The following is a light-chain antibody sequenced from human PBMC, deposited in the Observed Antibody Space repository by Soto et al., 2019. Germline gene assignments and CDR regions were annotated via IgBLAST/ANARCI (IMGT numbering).Light chain of an antibody. CDR3: HSYDSSLSGSV. Sequence: QSALTQPPSVSGAPGQRVTISCTGSSSNIGADYDVHWYRQLPGTAPKLLIYGNNNRPSGVPERFSASKSGTSASLAITGLQAEDEADYYFHSYDSSLSGSVFGGGTKVTVL. CDR1: SSNIGADYD. J-gene: IGLJ3*02. V-gene: IGLV1-40*01. CDR2: GNN.